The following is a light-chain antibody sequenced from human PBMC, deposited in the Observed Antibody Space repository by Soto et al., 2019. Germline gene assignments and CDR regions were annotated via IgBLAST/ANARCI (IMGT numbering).Light chain of an antibody. CDR2: DGS. CDR3: QQYNGYSRT. V-gene: IGKV1-5*01. J-gene: IGKJ1*01. Sequence: DIQMTQSPSTLSASVGDRVTITCRASQSIRSSLVWYQQKPGKAPKLLIYDGSSLERGVPSRFSGSGSGTEFTLTLRSLQPDDFATYYCQQYNGYSRTFGQGTKVDIK. CDR1: QSIRSS.